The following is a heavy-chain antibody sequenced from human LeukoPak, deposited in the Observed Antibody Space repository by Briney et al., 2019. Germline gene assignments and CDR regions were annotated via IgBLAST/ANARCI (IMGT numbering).Heavy chain of an antibody. CDR3: ARGYPISIAVAGNLDY. CDR2: IYYSGST. V-gene: IGHV4-39*07. D-gene: IGHD6-19*01. Sequence: KASETLSLTCTVSGGSISSSSYYWGWIRQPPGKGLEWIGSIYYSGSTYYNPSLKSRVTISVDMSKNQFSLKLSSVTAADTAVYYCARGYPISIAVAGNLDYWGQGTLVTVSS. J-gene: IGHJ4*02. CDR1: GGSISSSSYY.